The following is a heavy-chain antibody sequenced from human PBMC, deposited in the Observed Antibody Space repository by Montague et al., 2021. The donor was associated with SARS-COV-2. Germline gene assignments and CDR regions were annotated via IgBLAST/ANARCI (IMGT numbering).Heavy chain of an antibody. Sequence: CAISGYSVSSNSTAWNWIRQSPSRGLEWLGRTYYRSKWYNDYAVSVKSRITINPDTSKNQFSLQPHSVTPEDTAVYYCAREYSPPLWFGELDYYGMDVWGQGTTVTVSS. CDR2: TYYRSKWYN. D-gene: IGHD3-10*01. CDR3: AREYSPPLWFGELDYYGMDV. J-gene: IGHJ6*02. V-gene: IGHV6-1*01. CDR1: GYSVSSNSTA.